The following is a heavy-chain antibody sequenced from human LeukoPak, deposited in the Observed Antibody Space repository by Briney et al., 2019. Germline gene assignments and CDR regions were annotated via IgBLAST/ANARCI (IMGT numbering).Heavy chain of an antibody. CDR1: GYTFTGYY. V-gene: IGHV1-2*02. CDR3: ARDTGSTVAGRLDWFDP. J-gene: IGHJ5*02. Sequence: GASVKVSCKASGYTFTGYYMHWVRQAPGQGLEWMGWINPNSGGTNYAQKFQGRVTMTRDTSISTAYMELSRLRSDDTAVYYCARDTGSTVAGRLDWFDPWGQGTLVTVSS. D-gene: IGHD6-19*01. CDR2: INPNSGGT.